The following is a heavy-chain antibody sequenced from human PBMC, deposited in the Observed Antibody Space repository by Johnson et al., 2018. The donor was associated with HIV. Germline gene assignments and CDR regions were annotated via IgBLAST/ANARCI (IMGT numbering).Heavy chain of an antibody. D-gene: IGHD2-15*01. CDR3: ARLRSGNRAFDI. J-gene: IGHJ3*02. V-gene: IGHV3-11*04. CDR1: RFTFSDYY. Sequence: QVQLVESGGGLVKPGGSLRLSCAASRFTFSDYYMSWNRQTPGKGLEWVSYISSSGGTIYYADSVKGRFSISRDNAKNSLYLQMNRLRAEDTAVYYCARLRSGNRAFDIGSQGTMVTVSS. CDR2: ISSSGGTI.